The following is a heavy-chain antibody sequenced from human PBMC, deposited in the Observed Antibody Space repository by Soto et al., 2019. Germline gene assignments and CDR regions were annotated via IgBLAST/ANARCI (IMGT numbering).Heavy chain of an antibody. D-gene: IGHD3-3*01. CDR2: IDTSGST. CDR1: GGSISNYY. CDR3: ARGGQDFWSGPFDY. J-gene: IGHJ4*02. Sequence: SETLSLTCTVSGGSISNYYCNWIRQPAGKGLEWIGRIDTSGSTNYNPSLKSRVTMSVDTSKQEFSLKLSSVTAADTALYYCARGGQDFWSGPFDYWGRGALVTVS. V-gene: IGHV4-4*07.